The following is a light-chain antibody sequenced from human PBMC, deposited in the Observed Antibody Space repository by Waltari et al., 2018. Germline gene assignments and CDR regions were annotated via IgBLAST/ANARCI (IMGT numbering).Light chain of an antibody. J-gene: IGLJ2*01. CDR3: CSYAGSYTFHVV. CDR2: EVS. V-gene: IGLV2-11*01. Sequence: QSALTQPRSVSGSPGQSVTISCTGTSSDVGGYNYVSWYQQHPGKAPKLMIYEVSKRPSGVPDRFSGAKAGNTASLTISGLQAEDEADYYCCSYAGSYTFHVVFGGGSKLTVL. CDR1: SSDVGGYNY.